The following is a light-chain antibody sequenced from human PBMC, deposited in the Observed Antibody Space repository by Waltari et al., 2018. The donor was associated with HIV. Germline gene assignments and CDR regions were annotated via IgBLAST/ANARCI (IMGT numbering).Light chain of an antibody. J-gene: IGLJ2*01. CDR2: QDT. Sequence: SYELTQPPSVSVSPGQTASITCSGDELSDKFVCWYQQKPGQSPVLVIYQDTKRPSGIPERFSGSNSGNTATLTISGTQAMDEADYYCHAWDSSTVVFGGGTKLTVL. CDR1: ELSDKF. CDR3: HAWDSSTVV. V-gene: IGLV3-1*01.